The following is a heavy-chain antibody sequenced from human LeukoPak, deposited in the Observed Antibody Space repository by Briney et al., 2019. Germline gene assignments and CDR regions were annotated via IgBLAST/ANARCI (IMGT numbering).Heavy chain of an antibody. V-gene: IGHV3-7*03. CDR1: GFTFSTYW. CDR3: ASAKRPMVLDH. J-gene: IGHJ4*02. D-gene: IGHD3-10*01. CDR2: IKPDGSEG. Sequence: GGSLRLSCAASGFTFSTYWMNWVRQAPGTGLEWVANIKPDGSEGYYVDSGKGRFTLSRDNAQNSLYLQMNSLRDDDTAVYYCASAKRPMVLDHWGQGTLVTVSS.